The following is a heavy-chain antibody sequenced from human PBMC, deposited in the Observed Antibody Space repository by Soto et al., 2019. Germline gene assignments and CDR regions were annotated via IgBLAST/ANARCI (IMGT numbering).Heavy chain of an antibody. D-gene: IGHD2-15*01. Sequence: SETLSLTCAVSGGSISSSNWWSWVRQPPGKGLEWIGEIYHSGSTNYNPSLKSRVTISVEKSKNHFSLKLSSVTVADTAVYYCAQGSGRPDYAFDIWGQGTMVTVSS. CDR1: GGSISSSNW. CDR3: AQGSGRPDYAFDI. J-gene: IGHJ3*02. V-gene: IGHV4-4*02. CDR2: IYHSGST.